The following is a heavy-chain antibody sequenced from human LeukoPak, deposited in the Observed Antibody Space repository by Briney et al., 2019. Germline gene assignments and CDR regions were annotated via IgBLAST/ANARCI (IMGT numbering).Heavy chain of an antibody. CDR3: TTRPWIDY. Sequence: GGSLRLSCAASGFTFSSYSMNWVRQAPGKGLEWVSSISSSSSYIYYADSVKGRFTISRDNAKNSLYLQMNSLKTEDTAVYYCTTRPWIDYWGQGTLVTVSS. CDR2: ISSSSSYI. V-gene: IGHV3-21*03. CDR1: GFTFSSYS. J-gene: IGHJ4*02. D-gene: IGHD2-2*03.